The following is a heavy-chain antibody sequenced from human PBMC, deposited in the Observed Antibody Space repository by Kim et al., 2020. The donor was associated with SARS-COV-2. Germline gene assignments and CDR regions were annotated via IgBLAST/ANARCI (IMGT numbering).Heavy chain of an antibody. CDR2: IKSKTEGGTT. Sequence: GGSLRLSCAASGFTFSNAWMSWVRQAPGKGLEWGGRIKSKTEGGTTDYAAPVKGRFTISRDDSKNTLYLQMNSQKTEDTAVYYCTTTITMVRGVINYYYYGMDVWGQGTTVTVSS. J-gene: IGHJ6*02. V-gene: IGHV3-15*01. CDR3: TTTITMVRGVINYYYYGMDV. CDR1: GFTFSNAW. D-gene: IGHD3-10*01.